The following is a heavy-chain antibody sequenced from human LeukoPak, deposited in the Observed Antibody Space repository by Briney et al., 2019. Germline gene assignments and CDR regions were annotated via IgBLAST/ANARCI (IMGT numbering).Heavy chain of an antibody. CDR2: IYYSGST. CDR3: ARDSVVVVAATRTYYYGMDV. CDR1: GGSISSYY. J-gene: IGHJ6*04. Sequence: SETLSLTCTVSGGSISSYYWSWTRQPPGKGLEWIGYIYYSGSTNYNPSLKSRVTISVDTSKNQFSLKLSSVTAADTAVYYCARDSVVVVAATRTYYYGMDVWGKGTTVTVSS. V-gene: IGHV4-59*01. D-gene: IGHD2-15*01.